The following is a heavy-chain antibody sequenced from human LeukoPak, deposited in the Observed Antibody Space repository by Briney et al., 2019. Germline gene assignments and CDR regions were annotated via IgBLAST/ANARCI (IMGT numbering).Heavy chain of an antibody. CDR2: IDTDGAFT. CDR1: GFTFSNYA. J-gene: IGHJ4*02. V-gene: IGHV3-74*01. Sequence: GGSLRLSCAVSGFTFSNYAMSWVRQAPGKGLVWVSHIDTDGAFTRYADSVRGRFTTSRDNAKNTLYLQMNSLRAEDTAIYYCASFGRDWDASYWGQGTLVTVSS. D-gene: IGHD3/OR15-3a*01. CDR3: ASFGRDWDASY.